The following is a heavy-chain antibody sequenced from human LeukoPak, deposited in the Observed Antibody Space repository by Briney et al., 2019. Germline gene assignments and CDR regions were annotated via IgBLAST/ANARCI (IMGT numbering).Heavy chain of an antibody. CDR1: DESFSSHY. V-gene: IGHV4-59*11. J-gene: IGHJ3*02. D-gene: IGHD4-17*01. CDR3: ARDLVTVTKGFDI. CDR2: ISYIGST. Sequence: PSETLSLTCAVSDESFSSHYWTWIRQPPGKGLEWIGYISYIGSTNYDPSLKSRVTISIDTSKNQFSLRLSSVTAADTAVYHCARDLVTVTKGFDIWGQGTMVSVSS.